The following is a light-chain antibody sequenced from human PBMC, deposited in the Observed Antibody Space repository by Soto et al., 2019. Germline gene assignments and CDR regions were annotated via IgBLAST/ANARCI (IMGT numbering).Light chain of an antibody. V-gene: IGKV3-20*01. CDR3: QQYGGAPWT. CDR2: GAS. J-gene: IGKJ1*01. Sequence: EIVLTQSPGTLSLSSGERATLSCRASQAISGHYLAWYQQKPGQAPRLLIYGASIRATGIPDRFSGSGSGTDFTLTITRLEPEDFVVYYCQQYGGAPWTFGQGTKVEI. CDR1: QAISGHY.